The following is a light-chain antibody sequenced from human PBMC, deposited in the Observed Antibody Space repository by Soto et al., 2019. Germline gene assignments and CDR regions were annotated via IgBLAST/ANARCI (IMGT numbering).Light chain of an antibody. Sequence: AIQMTQSPSSLSASVGDRVTITCRASQDINTELGWYQQKPREAPNLLIYVTSSLQGGVPSRFSGSGSGTDFTLTISSLQSEDFSTYYCLQDYNYPLTFGQGTKVEIK. CDR1: QDINTE. CDR2: VTS. V-gene: IGKV1-6*01. J-gene: IGKJ1*01. CDR3: LQDYNYPLT.